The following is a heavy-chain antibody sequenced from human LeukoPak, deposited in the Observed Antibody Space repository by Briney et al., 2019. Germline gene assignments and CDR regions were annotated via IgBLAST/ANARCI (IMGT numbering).Heavy chain of an antibody. Sequence: WVRQAPGKGLEWIGSIYYSGSTNNNPSLKSRVTISVDTSKNQFSLKLSSVTAADTAVYYCARRRTMFGYFAGEFDYWGQGTLVTVSS. CDR3: ARRRTMFGYFAGEFDY. CDR2: IYYSGST. J-gene: IGHJ4*02. V-gene: IGHV4-39*01. D-gene: IGHD3-10*02.